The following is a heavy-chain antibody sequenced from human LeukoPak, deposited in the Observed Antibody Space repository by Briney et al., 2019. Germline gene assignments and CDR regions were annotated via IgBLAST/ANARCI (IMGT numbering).Heavy chain of an antibody. CDR2: ISNTGGDT. D-gene: IGHD3-10*01. J-gene: IGHJ4*02. CDR3: AKDAWFSTY. Sequence: GGSLRLSCATSGFTFSSHAMTWVRQAPGKGLEWVSTISNTGGDTFYADSVKGRFTISRDNSKNTLYVQMSSLRAEDTAIYYCAKDAWFSTYWDQGTLVTVSS. V-gene: IGHV3-23*01. CDR1: GFTFSSHA.